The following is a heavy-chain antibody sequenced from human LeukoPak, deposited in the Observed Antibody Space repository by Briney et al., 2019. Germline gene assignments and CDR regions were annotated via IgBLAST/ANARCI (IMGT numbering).Heavy chain of an antibody. Sequence: ASVQDFCKASGSTFTCYYMHWVRQAPGQGLEWMGWINPNSGGTNYAQKFQGRVTVTRDTSISTAYMELSRLRSDDTAVYYCAREAYDSGNFRTDYYYMDVWGIGTTVTVSS. CDR1: GSTFTCYY. V-gene: IGHV1-2*02. CDR2: INPNSGGT. D-gene: IGHD3-10*01. CDR3: AREAYDSGNFRTDYYYMDV. J-gene: IGHJ6*03.